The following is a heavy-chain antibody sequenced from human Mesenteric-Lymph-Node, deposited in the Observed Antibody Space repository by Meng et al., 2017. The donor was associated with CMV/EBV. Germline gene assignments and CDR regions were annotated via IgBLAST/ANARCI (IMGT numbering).Heavy chain of an antibody. V-gene: IGHV4-39*01. CDR2: VYYSGST. CDR3: ARNITAGYFDY. Sequence: CTVSVGFISGNSYYWAWIRRPPGKGLEWIGSVYYSGSTVYGPSLKSRVTISVDTSRNQFSLRLDSVTAADTAVYYCARNITAGYFDYWGPGTLVTVSS. D-gene: IGHD2/OR15-2a*01. J-gene: IGHJ4*02. CDR1: VGFISGNSYY.